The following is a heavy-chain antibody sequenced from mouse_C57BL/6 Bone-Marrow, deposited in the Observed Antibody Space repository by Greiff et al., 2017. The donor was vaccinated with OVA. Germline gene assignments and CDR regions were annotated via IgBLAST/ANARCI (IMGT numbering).Heavy chain of an antibody. D-gene: IGHD4-1*01. Sequence: EVQLVESGPGLVKPSQSLSLTCSVTGYSITSCYYWNWIRQFPGNKLEWMGYISYDGSNNYNPSLKNRISITRDTSKNQFFLKLNSVTTEDTATYDWARKRANWAFDYWGQGTTLTVAS. V-gene: IGHV3-6*01. J-gene: IGHJ2*01. CDR2: ISYDGSN. CDR1: GYSITSCYY. CDR3: ARKRANWAFDY.